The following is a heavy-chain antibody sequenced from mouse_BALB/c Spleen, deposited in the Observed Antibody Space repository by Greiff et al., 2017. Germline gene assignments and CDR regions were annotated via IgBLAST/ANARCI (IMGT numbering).Heavy chain of an antibody. CDR3: ARGYDDYAMDY. CDR1: GYSITSDYA. D-gene: IGHD2-2*01. CDR2: ISYSGST. J-gene: IGHJ4*01. V-gene: IGHV3-2*02. Sequence: VQLQQSGPGLVKPSQSLSLTCTVTGYSITSDYAWNWIRQFPGNKLEWMGYISYSGSTSYNPSLKSRISITRDTSKNQFFLQLNSVTTEDTATYYCARGYDDYAMDYWGQGTSVTVSS.